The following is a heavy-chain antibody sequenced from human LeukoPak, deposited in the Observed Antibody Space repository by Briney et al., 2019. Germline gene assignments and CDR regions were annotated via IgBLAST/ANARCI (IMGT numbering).Heavy chain of an antibody. V-gene: IGHV3-7*01. Sequence: GGSLRLSCAASGFTFSTYWMTWVRQAPGKGLEWVANIKQDGSEKYYVDSVKGRFTISRDNSKNTLYLQMNSLRAEDTAVYYCAKDNAAAMRYYYYGMDVWGQGTTVTVSS. CDR2: IKQDGSEK. CDR3: AKDNAAAMRYYYYGMDV. CDR1: GFTFSTYW. J-gene: IGHJ6*02. D-gene: IGHD5-18*01.